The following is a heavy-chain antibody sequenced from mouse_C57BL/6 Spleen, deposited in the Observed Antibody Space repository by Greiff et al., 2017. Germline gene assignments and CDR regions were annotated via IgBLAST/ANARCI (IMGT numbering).Heavy chain of an antibody. V-gene: IGHV1-80*01. D-gene: IGHD3-3*01. CDR3: ARRGLGPSFAY. J-gene: IGHJ3*01. CDR1: GYAFSSYW. Sequence: VQLVESGAELVKPGASVKISCKPSGYAFSSYWMNWVKQRPGKGLEWIGQIYPGDGDTNYSENFKGKATLTADKSYSTAYMQLSSLTSEESAVYFCARRGLGPSFAYWGQGTLVTVSA. CDR2: IYPGDGDT.